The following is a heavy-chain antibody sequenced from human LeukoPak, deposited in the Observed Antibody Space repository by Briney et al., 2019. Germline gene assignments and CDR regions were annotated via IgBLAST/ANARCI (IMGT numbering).Heavy chain of an antibody. J-gene: IGHJ4*02. V-gene: IGHV1-2*02. CDR2: INPNSGGT. CDR1: GYTFTGYY. CDR3: ARGKIAAAGTSDY. D-gene: IGHD6-13*01. Sequence: ASVKVSCKASGYTFTGYYMHWVRQAPGQGLEWMGWINPNSGGTNYAQKLQGRVTMTTDTSTSTAYMELRSLRSDDTAVYYCARGKIAAAGTSDYWGQGTLVTVSS.